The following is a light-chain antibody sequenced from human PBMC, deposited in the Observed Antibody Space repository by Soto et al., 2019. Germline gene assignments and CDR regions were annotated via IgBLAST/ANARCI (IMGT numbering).Light chain of an antibody. CDR1: QNITNN. J-gene: IGKJ5*01. CDR3: HQYSGLPPLT. CDR2: HAS. Sequence: DIQMTQSPCSRSASIGFRVTITCQXSQNITNNLSWYQQKPGKAPNLLIYHASKLAKGVTSRFSGSGSGTDFSFIITSLQREDLAPYYCHQYSGLPPLTSGHGTRLEIK. V-gene: IGKV1-33*01.